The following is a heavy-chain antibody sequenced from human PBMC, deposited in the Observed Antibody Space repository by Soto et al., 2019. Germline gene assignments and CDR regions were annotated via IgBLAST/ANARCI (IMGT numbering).Heavy chain of an antibody. Sequence: EVQVLESGGGLVQPGGSLRLSCAASGFTFSNFAMSWVRQAPGKGLEWVSTIVGSGSATYYADSVRGRFTISRDNSKNTLSLQMSSLIVEDSALYYCAKRPEYSASWLSFDSGGQGTLVAVSS. CDR2: IVGSGSAT. CDR3: AKRPEYSASWLSFDS. CDR1: GFTFSNFA. V-gene: IGHV3-23*01. D-gene: IGHD5-12*01. J-gene: IGHJ4*02.